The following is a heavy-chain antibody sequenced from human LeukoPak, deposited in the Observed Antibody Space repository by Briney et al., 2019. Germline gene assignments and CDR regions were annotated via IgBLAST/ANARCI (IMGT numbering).Heavy chain of an antibody. J-gene: IGHJ1*01. CDR2: INHSGST. D-gene: IGHD3-22*01. Sequence: SETLSLTCAVYGGSFSGYYWSWIRQPPGKGLEWIGEINHSGSTNYNPSLKSRATISVDTSKNQFSLKLSSVTAADTAVYYCASLTVDSSGYYAEYFQHWGQGTLVTVSS. CDR3: ASLTVDSSGYYAEYFQH. V-gene: IGHV4-34*01. CDR1: GGSFSGYY.